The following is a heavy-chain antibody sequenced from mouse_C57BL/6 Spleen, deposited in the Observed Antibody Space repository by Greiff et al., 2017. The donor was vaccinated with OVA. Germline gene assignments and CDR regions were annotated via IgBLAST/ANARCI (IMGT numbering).Heavy chain of an antibody. D-gene: IGHD2-5*01. V-gene: IGHV2-3*01. CDR2: IWGDGSK. J-gene: IGHJ2*01. CDR3: AKPHSNPYRGYFDY. Sequence: VKLMESGPGLVAPSPSLSITCTVSGFSFTSYGVRWVRQPPGKGLEWLGVIWGDGSKNYYSNLMSKLSISKNDSKSQVFLKLNSLQTDDTATYDCAKPHSNPYRGYFDYWGQGTTLTVSS. CDR1: GFSFTSYG.